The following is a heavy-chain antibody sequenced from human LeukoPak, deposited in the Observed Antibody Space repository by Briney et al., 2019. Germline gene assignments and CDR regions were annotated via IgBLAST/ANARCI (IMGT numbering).Heavy chain of an antibody. D-gene: IGHD6-13*01. V-gene: IGHV4-4*07. J-gene: IGHJ4*02. CDR1: GGSISSYY. CDR2: IYTSGST. CDR3: ARGEYSSSWYYFVY. Sequence: SETLSLTCTVSGGSISSYYWSWIRQPAGKGLEWIGRIYTSGSTNYNPSLKSRVTMSVDTSKNQFSLKLSSVSAADTAVYYCARGEYSSSWYYFVYWGQGTLVTVSS.